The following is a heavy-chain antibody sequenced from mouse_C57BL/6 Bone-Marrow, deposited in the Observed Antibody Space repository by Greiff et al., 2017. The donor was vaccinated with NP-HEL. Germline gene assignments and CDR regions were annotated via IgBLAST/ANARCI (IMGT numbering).Heavy chain of an antibody. CDR3: AIWFDY. J-gene: IGHJ2*01. Sequence: QVQLKQPGAELVKPGASVKLSCKASGYTFTSYWMQWVKQRPGQGLEWIGEIDPSDSYTNYNQKFKGKATLTVDTSSSTAYMQLSSLTSEDSAVYYCAIWFDYWGQGTTLTVSS. CDR1: GYTFTSYW. CDR2: IDPSDSYT. V-gene: IGHV1-50*01.